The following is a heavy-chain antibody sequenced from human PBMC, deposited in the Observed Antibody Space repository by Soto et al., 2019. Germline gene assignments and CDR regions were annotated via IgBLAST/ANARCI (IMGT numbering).Heavy chain of an antibody. V-gene: IGHV2-70*01. D-gene: IGHD5-18*01. CDR1: GFSLSPTGKC. J-gene: IGHJ4*02. CDR3: SRAVGGFTYGYTDY. Sequence: EAGPTLGNPTQSLTLSCTFSGFSLSPTGKCVSWFRQPPWNALEWLALIDGADDKYYSTSLKTRLTISKDTSKNLVVLTMTNVEPVDTATYFCSRAVGGFTYGYTDYWGQGTLVTVS. CDR2: IDGADDK.